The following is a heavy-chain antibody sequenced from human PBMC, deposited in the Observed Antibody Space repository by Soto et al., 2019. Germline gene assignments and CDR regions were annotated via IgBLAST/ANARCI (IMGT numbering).Heavy chain of an antibody. J-gene: IGHJ5*02. Sequence: APVKVSCKTSGYTFSNYVITWVRQAPGQPLEWLGWISLYSDGTNYAQKFQGRVSMTTDTSTTTAYMELRSLRSDDTAVYYCARVVPGAEAWFGPWGQGTLVTVSS. CDR1: GYTFSNYV. D-gene: IGHD2-2*01. CDR2: ISLYSDGT. V-gene: IGHV1-18*01. CDR3: ARVVPGAEAWFGP.